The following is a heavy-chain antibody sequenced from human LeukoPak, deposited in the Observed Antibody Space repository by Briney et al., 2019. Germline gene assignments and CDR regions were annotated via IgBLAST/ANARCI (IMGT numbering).Heavy chain of an antibody. CDR1: GFTFSDYY. V-gene: IGHV3-11*01. D-gene: IGHD6-19*01. Sequence: GGSLRLSCAASGFTFSDYYMSWIRQAPGKGLEWVSYISSSGSTIYYADSVKGRFTISRDNAKNSLYLQMNSLRAEDTAVYYCARDSPGIAVAGNCFDYWGQGTLVTVSS. CDR3: ARDSPGIAVAGNCFDY. J-gene: IGHJ4*02. CDR2: ISSSGSTI.